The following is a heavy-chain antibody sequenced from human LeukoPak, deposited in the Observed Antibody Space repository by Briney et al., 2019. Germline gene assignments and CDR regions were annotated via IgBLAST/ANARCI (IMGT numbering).Heavy chain of an antibody. D-gene: IGHD5-18*01. CDR2: IYYSGST. CDR1: GGSISSGGYY. CDR3: ARAVDTAMVVFDY. V-gene: IGHV4-31*03. Sequence: SQTLSLTCTVSGGSISSGGYYWSWIRQHPGKGLEWIGYIYYSGSTYHNPSLKSRVTISVDTSKNQFSLKLSSVTAADTAVYYCARAVDTAMVVFDYWGQGTLVTVSS. J-gene: IGHJ4*02.